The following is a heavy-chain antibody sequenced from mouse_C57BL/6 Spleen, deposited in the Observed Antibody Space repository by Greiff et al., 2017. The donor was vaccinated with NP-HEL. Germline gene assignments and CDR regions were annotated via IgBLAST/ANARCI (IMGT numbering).Heavy chain of an antibody. V-gene: IGHV1-64*01. Sequence: QVQLQQSGAELVKPGASVKLSCKASGYTFTSYWMHWVKQRPGQGLEWIGMIHPNSGSTNYNEKFKSKATLTVDKSSSTAYMQLSSLTSEDSAVYYCARGYGNYDYVDYWGQGTTLTVSS. CDR3: ARGYGNYDYVDY. D-gene: IGHD2-1*01. J-gene: IGHJ2*01. CDR1: GYTFTSYW. CDR2: IHPNSGST.